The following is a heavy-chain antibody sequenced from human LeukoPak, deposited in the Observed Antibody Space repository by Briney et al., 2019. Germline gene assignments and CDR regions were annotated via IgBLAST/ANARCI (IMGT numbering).Heavy chain of an antibody. Sequence: PGGSLRLSCAASGFTVSSNYMSWVRQAPGKGLEWVSVIYSGGSTYYADSVKGRSTISRDNSKNTLYLQMNSLRAEDTAVYYCARDFGWGIAARRRAFDIWGQGTMVTVSS. CDR2: IYSGGST. J-gene: IGHJ3*02. V-gene: IGHV3-66*01. CDR1: GFTVSSNY. D-gene: IGHD6-6*01. CDR3: ARDFGWGIAARRRAFDI.